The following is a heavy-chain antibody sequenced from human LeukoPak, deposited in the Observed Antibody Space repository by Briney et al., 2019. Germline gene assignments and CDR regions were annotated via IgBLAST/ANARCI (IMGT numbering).Heavy chain of an antibody. CDR2: IYYGGST. CDR1: GGSISSSTYY. V-gene: IGHV4-39*07. Sequence: PSETLSLTCSVSGGSISSSTYYWGWIRQPPGKGLEWIASIYYGGSTYYNPSLKSRVTISVDTSKNQFSLKLSSVTAADSAVYYCARDSLLVIGAIGWFDPWGQGTLVTVSS. J-gene: IGHJ5*02. D-gene: IGHD2-15*01. CDR3: ARDSLLVIGAIGWFDP.